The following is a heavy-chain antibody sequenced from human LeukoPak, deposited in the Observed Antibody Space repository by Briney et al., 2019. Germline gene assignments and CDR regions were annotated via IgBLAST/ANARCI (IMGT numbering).Heavy chain of an antibody. J-gene: IGHJ4*02. D-gene: IGHD3-16*02. Sequence: SETLSLTCTVSGGSISSYYWSWIRQPPGKGLEWIGYIYYSGSTNYNPSLKSRVTISVDTSKNQFSLKLSSVTAADTAVYYCARVNYGYVWGSYRPYNFDYWGQGTLVTVSS. CDR3: ARVNYGYVWGSYRPYNFDY. V-gene: IGHV4-59*01. CDR2: IYYSGST. CDR1: GGSISSYY.